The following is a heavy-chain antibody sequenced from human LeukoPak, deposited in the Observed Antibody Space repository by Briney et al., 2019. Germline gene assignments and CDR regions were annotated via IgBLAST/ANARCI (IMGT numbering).Heavy chain of an antibody. J-gene: IGHJ6*04. D-gene: IGHD4-17*01. Sequence: GGSLRLSCAASGFTFSSYSMNWVRQAPGRGLEWVSSISSSSGYIYYADSVKGRFTISRDNAKNSLYLQMNSLRAEDTAVYYCAREYGDYYYYGMDVWGKGTTVTVSS. CDR1: GFTFSSYS. CDR2: ISSSSGYI. V-gene: IGHV3-21*01. CDR3: AREYGDYYYYGMDV.